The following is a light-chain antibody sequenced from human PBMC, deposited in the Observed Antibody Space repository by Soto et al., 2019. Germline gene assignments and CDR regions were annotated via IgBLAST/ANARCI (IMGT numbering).Light chain of an antibody. Sequence: DIPMTQSPSTLSASVGDRVTITCRASQSISSWLAWYQQKPGKAPKLLIYKASSLESGVPSRFSGSGSGTDFTLTISSLQPDDFATYYCQQYNSYPALTFGGGTKVEIK. J-gene: IGKJ4*01. CDR1: QSISSW. CDR3: QQYNSYPALT. V-gene: IGKV1-5*03. CDR2: KAS.